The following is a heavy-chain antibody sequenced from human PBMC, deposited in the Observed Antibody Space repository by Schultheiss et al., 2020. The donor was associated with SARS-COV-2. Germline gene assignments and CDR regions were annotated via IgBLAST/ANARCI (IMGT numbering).Heavy chain of an antibody. J-gene: IGHJ5*02. Sequence: SGPTLVKPTETLTLTCTVSGFSLSNARMGVSWIRQPPGKGLEWIGRIYTSGSTNYNPSLKSRVTISVDTSKNQFSLKLSSVTAADTAVYYCARGLGSSSWHGGFDPWGQGTLVTVSS. D-gene: IGHD6-13*01. CDR2: IYTSGST. V-gene: IGHV4-61*02. CDR3: ARGLGSSSWHGGFDP. CDR1: GFSLSNARMG.